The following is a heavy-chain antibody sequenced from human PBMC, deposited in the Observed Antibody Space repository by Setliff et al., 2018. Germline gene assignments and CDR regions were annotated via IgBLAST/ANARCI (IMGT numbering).Heavy chain of an antibody. J-gene: IGHJ6*03. V-gene: IGHV3-49*04. Sequence: QTGGSLRLSCAASGFTFSSYAMSWVRQAPGKGLEWLGFIRSQAYTGASEYAVSVKGRFTISRDDSKSVAYLQMNNLRTEDTAVYYCARKVVAVAYIDVWGKGTAVTVSS. CDR1: GFTFSSYA. CDR2: IRSQAYTGAS. D-gene: IGHD6-19*01. CDR3: ARKVVAVAYIDV.